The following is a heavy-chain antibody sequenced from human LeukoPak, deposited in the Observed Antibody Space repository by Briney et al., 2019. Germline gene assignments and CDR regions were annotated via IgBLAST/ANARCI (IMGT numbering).Heavy chain of an antibody. Sequence: GGSLRLSCAASGFPFSAYWVHWVRQAPGKGLVWVSRINTDGTYTSYADSVKGRFTIPRDNAQNTLFLQMTSLRVEDTAVYYCAKDMTGPDDSWGPGTLVTVSS. D-gene: IGHD3-16*01. CDR1: GFPFSAYW. CDR3: AKDMTGPDDS. CDR2: INTDGTYT. J-gene: IGHJ4*02. V-gene: IGHV3-74*01.